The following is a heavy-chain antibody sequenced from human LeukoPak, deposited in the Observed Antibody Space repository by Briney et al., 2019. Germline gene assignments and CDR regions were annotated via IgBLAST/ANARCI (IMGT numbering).Heavy chain of an antibody. V-gene: IGHV3-30*04. Sequence: GGSLRLSCAASGFTFSSYAMHWVRQAPGKGLEWVAVISYDGSNKYYADSVKGRFTISRDNAKNSLYLQMNSLRAEDTAVYYCAGNWNKRLGFDYWGQGTLVTVSS. J-gene: IGHJ4*02. CDR1: GFTFSSYA. D-gene: IGHD1/OR15-1a*01. CDR3: AGNWNKRLGFDY. CDR2: ISYDGSNK.